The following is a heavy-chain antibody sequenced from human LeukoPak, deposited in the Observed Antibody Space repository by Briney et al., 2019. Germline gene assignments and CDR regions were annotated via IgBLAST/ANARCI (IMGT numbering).Heavy chain of an antibody. Sequence: WASLRLSCAASGFTFTSYGMHWVRQAPGQGLEWVAFIRSDGSNKYYAHYVKGRFTISRDNSKNTVYMQMNSLRAEDTAVYYCAKDPGPKGYWGQGTMVSVSS. CDR2: IRSDGSNK. V-gene: IGHV3-30*02. J-gene: IGHJ4*02. CDR1: GFTFTSYG. CDR3: AKDPGPKGY.